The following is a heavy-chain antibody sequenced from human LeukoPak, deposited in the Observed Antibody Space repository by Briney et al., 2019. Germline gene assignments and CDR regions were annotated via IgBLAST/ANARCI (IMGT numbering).Heavy chain of an antibody. V-gene: IGHV3-30*18. Sequence: PGGSLRLSCAASGFTFSSYGMHWVRQAPGKGLEWVAVISYDGSSKYYADSVKGRFTISRDNSKNTLYLQMNSLRAEDTAVYYCAKTGPIVFGNQLRYFDWLFKREYYFDYWGQGTLVTVSS. CDR3: AKTGPIVFGNQLRYFDWLFKREYYFDY. J-gene: IGHJ4*02. CDR2: ISYDGSSK. CDR1: GFTFSSYG. D-gene: IGHD3-9*01.